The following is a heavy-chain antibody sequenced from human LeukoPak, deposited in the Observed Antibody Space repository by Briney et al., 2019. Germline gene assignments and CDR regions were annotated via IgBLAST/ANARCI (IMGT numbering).Heavy chain of an antibody. CDR3: ATLTVASSFDY. J-gene: IGHJ4*02. CDR1: GFAFSVYE. D-gene: IGHD4-17*01. V-gene: IGHV3-48*03. Sequence: GGSLRLSCAASGFAFSVYEMYWVRQAPGKGLEWVSYISSSGGTRYYADSVKGRFTISRDNAENSLYLQMNSLRAEDTAVYYCATLTVASSFDYWGQGTLVTVSS. CDR2: ISSSGGTR.